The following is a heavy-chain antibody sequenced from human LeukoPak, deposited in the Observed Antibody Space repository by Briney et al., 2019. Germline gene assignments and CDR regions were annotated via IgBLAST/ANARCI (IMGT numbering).Heavy chain of an antibody. D-gene: IGHD5-24*01. J-gene: IGHJ4*02. CDR3: ARGERWLQYTFDY. CDR1: GYSISSGYY. CDR2: IYHSGNT. V-gene: IGHV4-38-2*02. Sequence: PSETLSLTCTVSGYSISSGYYWGWIRQPPGKGLEWIGSIYHSGNTYYNPSLQSRVTISVDTSKNQFSLKLSSVTAADTAVYYCARGERWLQYTFDYWGQGTLVTVSS.